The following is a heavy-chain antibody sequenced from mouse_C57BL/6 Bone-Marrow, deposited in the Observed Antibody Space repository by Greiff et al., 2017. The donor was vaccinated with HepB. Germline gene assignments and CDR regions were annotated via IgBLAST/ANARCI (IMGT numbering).Heavy chain of an antibody. V-gene: IGHV5-17*01. Sequence: DVHLVESGGGLVKPGGSLKLSCAASGFTFSDYGMHWVRQAPEKGLEWVAYISSGSSTIYYADTVKGRFTISRNNAKNTLFLQMTSLRSEDTAMYYCARGDWYFDVWGTGTTVTVSS. CDR2: ISSGSSTI. J-gene: IGHJ1*03. CDR3: ARGDWYFDV. CDR1: GFTFSDYG.